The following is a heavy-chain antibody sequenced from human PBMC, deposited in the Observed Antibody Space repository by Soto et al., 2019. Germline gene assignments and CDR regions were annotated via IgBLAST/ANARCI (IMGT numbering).Heavy chain of an antibody. CDR3: ARPVLSFAMDPNPSYVTDF. CDR1: GYSFTSYW. Sequence: PGESLKISCKGSGYSFTSYWINWVRQMPGKGLEWMGRIDPSDSYTNYSPSFQGHVTISADKSTRTAYLQWSSLKASDTAMYYCARPVLSFAMDPNPSYVTDFWCQGPTVTVSS. D-gene: IGHD2-2*01. CDR2: IDPSDSYT. V-gene: IGHV5-10-1*01. J-gene: IGHJ6*02.